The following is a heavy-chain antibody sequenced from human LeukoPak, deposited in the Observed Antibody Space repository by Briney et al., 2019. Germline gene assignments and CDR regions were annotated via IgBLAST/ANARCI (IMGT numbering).Heavy chain of an antibody. CDR1: GYTFTGYY. V-gene: IGHV1-2*02. D-gene: IGHD3-22*01. Sequence: ASVKVSCKASGYTFTGYYMHWVRQAPGQGLEWMGWINPNSGGTNYAQKFQGRVTMTRDTSISTAYMELSRLRSDDTAVYYCVSERESYYDSSGYYPFDYWGQGTLVTVSS. CDR2: INPNSGGT. J-gene: IGHJ4*02. CDR3: VSERESYYDSSGYYPFDY.